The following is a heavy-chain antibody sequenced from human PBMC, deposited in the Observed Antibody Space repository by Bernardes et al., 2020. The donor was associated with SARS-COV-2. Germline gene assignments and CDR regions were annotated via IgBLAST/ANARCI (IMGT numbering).Heavy chain of an antibody. CDR3: ARDLAMYYFDESGRYAHNWYFDL. J-gene: IGHJ2*01. CDR1: GFSVSSNY. D-gene: IGHD3-22*01. V-gene: IGHV3-53*01. CDR2: IYTDDFT. Sequence: GGSLRLSCAASGFSVSSNYMSWVRQAPGMGLEWVSLIYTDDFTYYADSVKGRFAISRDTSKNTLYLQMNSLRAEDTAVYYCARDLAMYYFDESGRYAHNWYFDLWGRGTLVTVSS.